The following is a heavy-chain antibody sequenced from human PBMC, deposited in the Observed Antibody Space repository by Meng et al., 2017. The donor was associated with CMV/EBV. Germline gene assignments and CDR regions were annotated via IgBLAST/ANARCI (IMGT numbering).Heavy chain of an antibody. Sequence: GESLKISCAASGFNVGGFYIIWVRQAPGKGLEWVSIIYSGGGTYYTDSVRGRFTISRDNSRNVVYLQMNSLRVEDTALYYCARDMRGWGLLGGWNVWGQGTTVTVSS. V-gene: IGHV3-53*01. CDR1: GFNVGGFY. D-gene: IGHD3-9*01. CDR3: ARDMRGWGLLGGWNV. CDR2: IYSGGGT. J-gene: IGHJ6*02.